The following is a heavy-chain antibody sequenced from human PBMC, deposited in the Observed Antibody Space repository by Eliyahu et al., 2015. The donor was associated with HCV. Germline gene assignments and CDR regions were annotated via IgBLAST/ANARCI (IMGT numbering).Heavy chain of an antibody. D-gene: IGHD6-19*01. V-gene: IGHV4-59*01. CDR2: IYYSGST. J-gene: IGHJ5*02. CDR3: ASGGGGIAVAGTGGWFDP. CDR1: GGSXTTYY. Sequence: QVQLQESGPGLVKPSETLSLTCTXXGGSXTTYYWSWXRXPPGQGLGEWIGYIYYSGSTNYNPSLKSRVIISIDXSKNQFSLNLTSVTAADTAVYYCASGGGGIAVAGTGGWFDPWGQGTLVTVSS.